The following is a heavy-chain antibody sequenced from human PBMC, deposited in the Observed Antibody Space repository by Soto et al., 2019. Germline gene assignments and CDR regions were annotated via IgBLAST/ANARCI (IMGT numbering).Heavy chain of an antibody. CDR1: GASVSSGGYY. CDR3: ARDLLGIGHFDY. V-gene: IGHV4-61*08. Sequence: SETLSLTCTVSGASVSSGGYYWSWIRQPPGKGLEWIGYIYYSGSTNYNPSLKSRVTISVDTSKKQVSLKLSSVTAADTAVYYCARDLLGIGHFDYWGQGTLVTVSS. D-gene: IGHD7-27*01. CDR2: IYYSGST. J-gene: IGHJ4*02.